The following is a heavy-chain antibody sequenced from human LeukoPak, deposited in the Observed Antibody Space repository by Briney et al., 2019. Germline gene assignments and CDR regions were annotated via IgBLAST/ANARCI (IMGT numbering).Heavy chain of an antibody. D-gene: IGHD5-18*01. J-gene: IGHJ4*02. CDR3: ARVDTVMAYYFDL. CDR1: GFTFSDYY. V-gene: IGHV3-11*05. Sequence: GGSLRLSCAASGFTFSDYYMSWIRQAPGKGLEWISFISSSSSYTNYADSVKGRFTISRDNTKNSLYLQMNNLRAEDTAVYYCARVDTVMAYYFDLWGQGTLVTASS. CDR2: ISSSSSYT.